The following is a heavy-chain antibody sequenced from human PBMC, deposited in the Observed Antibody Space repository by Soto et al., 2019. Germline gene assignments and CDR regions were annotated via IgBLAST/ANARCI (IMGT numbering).Heavy chain of an antibody. CDR3: ARYPRLDC. Sequence: SETLSLTCSLSGASISSTSYYWGWIRQPPGKGLQWIGSIHYTGSIDYSPSLKGRVTMSVDTSENQLSLQLSSVTAADTAVYFCARYPRLDCWGQGTLVTVSS. CDR1: GASISSTSYY. V-gene: IGHV4-39*01. CDR2: IHYTGSI. J-gene: IGHJ4*02.